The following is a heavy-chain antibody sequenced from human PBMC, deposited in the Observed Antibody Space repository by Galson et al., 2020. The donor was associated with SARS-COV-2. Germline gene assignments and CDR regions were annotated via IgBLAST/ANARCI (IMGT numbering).Heavy chain of an antibody. Sequence: SETLSLTCAVYGGSFSGYYWSWIRQPPGKGLEWIGEINSSGSTNYNPSLKSRVTISVDTSKNHFSLKLSSVTAADTAVYYCAREENFFLGGTATRMCHFEYWGRGTLATVSS. J-gene: IGHJ4*02. D-gene: IGHD2-21*02. CDR2: INSSGST. CDR1: GGSFSGYY. V-gene: IGHV4-34*01. CDR3: AREENFFLGGTATRMCHFEY.